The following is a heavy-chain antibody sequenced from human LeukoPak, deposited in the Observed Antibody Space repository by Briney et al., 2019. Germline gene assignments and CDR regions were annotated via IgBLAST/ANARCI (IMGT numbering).Heavy chain of an antibody. J-gene: IGHJ3*02. CDR2: ISSSSSYI. CDR1: GFTFSSYS. D-gene: IGHD2-15*01. Sequence: GGSLRLSCAASGFTFSSYSMNWVRQAPGKGLEWVSSISSSSSYIYYADSVKGRFTISGDNAKNSLYLQMNSLRAEDTAVYYCARDNRGYCSGGSCVDAFDIWGQGTMVTVSS. CDR3: ARDNRGYCSGGSCVDAFDI. V-gene: IGHV3-21*01.